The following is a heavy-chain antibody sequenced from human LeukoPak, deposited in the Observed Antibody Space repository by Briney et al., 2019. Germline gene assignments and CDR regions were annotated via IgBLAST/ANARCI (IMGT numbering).Heavy chain of an antibody. CDR1: GYSFTTYY. V-gene: IGHV1-46*01. Sequence: ASVKVSCKASGYSFTTYYIHWVRQAPGQGLEWMGVINPSGGSTSFAQKFQARLTMTRDTSTSTVYMELSGLTSEDTAVYYCAREIVVVPSAMGFDPWGQGTLVTVSS. J-gene: IGHJ5*02. D-gene: IGHD2-2*01. CDR3: AREIVVVPSAMGFDP. CDR2: INPSGGST.